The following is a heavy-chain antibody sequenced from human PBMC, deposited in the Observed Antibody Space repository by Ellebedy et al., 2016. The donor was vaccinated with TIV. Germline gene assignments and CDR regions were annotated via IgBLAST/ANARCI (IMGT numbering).Heavy chain of an antibody. CDR2: IKQDGSEK. J-gene: IGHJ6*02. D-gene: IGHD2-21*01. Sequence: GGSLRLSXAGSGFTLGLYWMTRVRHAPGKGLEWVANIKQDGSEKYYVDSVKGRFTISRDNAKSSLFLQMNSLRAEDTAVYYCARAAHFYSYGMDVWGQGTTVTVSS. CDR3: ARAAHFYSYGMDV. V-gene: IGHV3-7*01. CDR1: GFTLGLYW.